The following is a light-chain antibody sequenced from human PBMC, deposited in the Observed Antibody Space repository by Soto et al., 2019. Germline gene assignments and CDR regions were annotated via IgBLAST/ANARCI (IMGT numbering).Light chain of an antibody. CDR3: MQGTHWPRT. Sequence: DVVLTQSPLSLPVTLGQPASISCRSSQSLLYSDGNPYLSWYQQRPGQSPRRLSSKVSNRDSGVTDRFSGSGSGTDFTLRISRVEAADVGVYYYMQGTHWPRTFGHGTTLEIK. J-gene: IGKJ2*01. CDR1: QSLLYSDGNPY. CDR2: KVS. V-gene: IGKV2-30*01.